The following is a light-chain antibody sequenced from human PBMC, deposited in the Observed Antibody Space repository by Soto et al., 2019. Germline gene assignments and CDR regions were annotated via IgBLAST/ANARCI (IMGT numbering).Light chain of an antibody. J-gene: IGKJ1*01. Sequence: EIALTQSPDTLSLSPGERATLSRRASQSVYNNYLAWYQQKPGQAPRPLIYGASSRATGIPARFSGSGSGTEFTLTISSLQSEDIAVYYCQQYNNWPKTFGQGTKVDIK. CDR2: GAS. CDR1: QSVYNNY. CDR3: QQYNNWPKT. V-gene: IGKV3D-15*01.